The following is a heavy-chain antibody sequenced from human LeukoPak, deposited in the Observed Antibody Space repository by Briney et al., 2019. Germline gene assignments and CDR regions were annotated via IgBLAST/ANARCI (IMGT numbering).Heavy chain of an antibody. D-gene: IGHD4-17*01. Sequence: GRSLRLSCAASGFTFSSYGMHWVRQAPGKGLEWVAVIWYDGSNKYYADSVKGRFTISRDNSKNTLYLQMNSLRAEDTAMYYCARDLGGDYGGFDYWGQGTLVTVSS. V-gene: IGHV3-33*01. CDR2: IWYDGSNK. CDR1: GFTFSSYG. CDR3: ARDLGGDYGGFDY. J-gene: IGHJ4*02.